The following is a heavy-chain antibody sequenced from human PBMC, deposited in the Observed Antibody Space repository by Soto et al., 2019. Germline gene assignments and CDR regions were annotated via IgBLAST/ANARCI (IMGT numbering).Heavy chain of an antibody. Sequence: GGSLRLSCAASGFTFSNAWMSWVRQAPGKGLEWVGRIKSKTDGGTTDYAAPVKGRFTISRDDSKNTLYLQMNSLKTEDTAVYYCTTDVKEKLWGWADYFDYWGQGTLVTVSS. CDR3: TTDVKEKLWGWADYFDY. CDR2: IKSKTDGGTT. D-gene: IGHD3-16*01. V-gene: IGHV3-15*01. J-gene: IGHJ4*02. CDR1: GFTFSNAW.